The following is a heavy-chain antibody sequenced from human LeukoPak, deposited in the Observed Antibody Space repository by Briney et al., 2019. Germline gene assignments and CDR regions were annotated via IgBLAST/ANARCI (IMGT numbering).Heavy chain of an antibody. CDR1: GFPLSIQA. CDR2: ICGRGDST. D-gene: IGHD3-22*01. V-gene: IGHV3-23*01. CDR3: AKDGPPGIITMSLFLYYGMDV. J-gene: IGHJ6*02. Sequence: GGPLRLSCAPSGFPLSIQAMSWVRQAPGKGLEWGSAICGRGDSTYYADSVKGRFTISRDNSKNTLYLQVNSLRAEDTAVYYCAKDGPPGIITMSLFLYYGMDVWGQGTTVTVSS.